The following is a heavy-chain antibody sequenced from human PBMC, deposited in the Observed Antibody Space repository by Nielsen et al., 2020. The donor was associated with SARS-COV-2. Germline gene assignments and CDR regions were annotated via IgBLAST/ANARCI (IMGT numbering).Heavy chain of an antibody. Sequence: SVQVSCKASGYTFTGYYMHWVRQAPGQGLEWMGGIIPIFGTANYAQKFQGRVTNTADESTSTAYMELSSLRSEDTAVYYCALAVAGPFDYWGQGTLVTVSS. CDR1: GYTFTGYY. V-gene: IGHV1-69*13. J-gene: IGHJ4*02. CDR2: IIPIFGTA. CDR3: ALAVAGPFDY. D-gene: IGHD6-19*01.